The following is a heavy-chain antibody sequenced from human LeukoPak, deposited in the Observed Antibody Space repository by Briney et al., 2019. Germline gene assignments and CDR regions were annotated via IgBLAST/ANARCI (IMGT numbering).Heavy chain of an antibody. CDR3: AGAPYDSSGYYYY. Sequence: GRSLRLSCAASGFTFSSYSMNWVRQAPGKGLEWVSSISSSSSYMYYADSVKGRFTISRDNAKNSLYLQMNSLRAEDTAVYYCAGAPYDSSGYYYYWGQGTLVTVSS. V-gene: IGHV3-21*01. D-gene: IGHD3-22*01. CDR1: GFTFSSYS. CDR2: ISSSSSYM. J-gene: IGHJ4*02.